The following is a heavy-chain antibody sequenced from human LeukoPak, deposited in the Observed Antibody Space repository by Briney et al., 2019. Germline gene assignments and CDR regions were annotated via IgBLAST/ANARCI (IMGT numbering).Heavy chain of an antibody. V-gene: IGHV4-61*02. D-gene: IGHD5-18*01. CDR3: ARGGGYSYGHQPDY. CDR2: IYTSGST. CDR1: GGSISSGSYY. J-gene: IGHJ4*02. Sequence: SQTLSLTCTVSGGSISSGSYYWSWIRQPAGKGLEWIGRIYTSGSTNYNPSLKSRVTISADTSKNQFSLKLSSVTAADTAVYYCARGGGYSYGHQPDYWGQGTLVTVSS.